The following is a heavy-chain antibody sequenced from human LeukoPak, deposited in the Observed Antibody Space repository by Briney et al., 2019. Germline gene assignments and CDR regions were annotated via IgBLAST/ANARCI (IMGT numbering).Heavy chain of an antibody. Sequence: GGSLRLSCAASGFTVSSNYMSWVRQAPGKGLEWVSVIYSGGSTYYADSVKGRCTISRDNSKNTLYLQMNSLRAEDTAVYYCASILRRGRSFDYWGQGTLVTVSS. V-gene: IGHV3-66*02. D-gene: IGHD2-8*01. CDR3: ASILRRGRSFDY. J-gene: IGHJ4*02. CDR1: GFTVSSNY. CDR2: IYSGGST.